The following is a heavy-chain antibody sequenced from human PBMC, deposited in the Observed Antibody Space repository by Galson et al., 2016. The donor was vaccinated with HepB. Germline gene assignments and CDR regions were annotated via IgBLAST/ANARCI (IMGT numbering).Heavy chain of an antibody. CDR1: GSRFFTYG. CDR3: ARDVQFRFDY. J-gene: IGHJ4*02. Sequence: SVKVSCKASGSRFFTYGISWARQAPGPGLEWLGWIRANSGNPIYAQKFQDRVTMTRNTSASTVYMDLRSLRSDDTAVYYCARDVQFRFDYWGQGTLVTVSS. D-gene: IGHD4-11*01. V-gene: IGHV1-18*04. CDR2: IRANSGNP.